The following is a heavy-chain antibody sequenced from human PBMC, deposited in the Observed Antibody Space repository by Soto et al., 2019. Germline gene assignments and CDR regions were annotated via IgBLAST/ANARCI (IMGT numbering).Heavy chain of an antibody. J-gene: IGHJ4*02. D-gene: IGHD1-1*01. Sequence: QVHLVQSGAEVKKPGASVKVSCKGSGYTFTSYGITWVRQAPGQGLEWRGWISAHNGNTNYAQKFQDRVTVTRDTSTRPAYMELRSLRSDDTAVYYCARGRYGHYWGQGALVTVSS. CDR1: GYTFTSYG. CDR2: ISAHNGNT. V-gene: IGHV1-18*01. CDR3: ARGRYGHY.